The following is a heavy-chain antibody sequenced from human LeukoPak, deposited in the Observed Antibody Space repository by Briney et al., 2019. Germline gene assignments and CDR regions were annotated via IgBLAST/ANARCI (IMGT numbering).Heavy chain of an antibody. D-gene: IGHD1-14*01. CDR1: GFTFSSYS. CDR2: ISSSSSYI. V-gene: IGHV3-21*01. Sequence: GGSLRLSCAASGFTFSSYSMNWVRQAPGKGLEWVSSISSSSSYIYYADSVKGRFTISRDNAKNSLYLQMNSLRVEDTAIYYCARDPNHLHSIWGQGTLVTVSS. J-gene: IGHJ4*02. CDR3: ARDPNHLHSI.